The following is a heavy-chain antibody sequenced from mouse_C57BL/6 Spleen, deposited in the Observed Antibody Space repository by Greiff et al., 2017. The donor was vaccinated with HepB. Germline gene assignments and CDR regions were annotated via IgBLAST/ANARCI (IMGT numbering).Heavy chain of an antibody. Sequence: EVKLVESGGGLVKPGGSLKLSCAASGFTFSSYAMSWVRQTPEKRLEWVATISYGGSYTYYPDNVKGRFTISRDNAKNNLYLQMSHLKSEDTAMYYCARVPYYYGSSYFDYWGQGTTLTVSS. CDR2: ISYGGSYT. V-gene: IGHV5-4*03. D-gene: IGHD1-1*01. CDR1: GFTFSSYA. J-gene: IGHJ2*01. CDR3: ARVPYYYGSSYFDY.